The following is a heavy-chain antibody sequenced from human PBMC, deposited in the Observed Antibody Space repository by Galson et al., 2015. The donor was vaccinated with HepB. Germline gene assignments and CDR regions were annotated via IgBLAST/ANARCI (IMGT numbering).Heavy chain of an antibody. Sequence: ETLSLTCNVSGGSISSYYWSWIRQPAGKGLEWIGRIYSSGSTNYNPSLKSRVTMSVDTSKNQFSLKLSSVTAADTAVYFCARVEYYYDSSGYSLKNYYGLDVWGQGTTVTVSS. V-gene: IGHV4-4*07. CDR3: ARVEYYYDSSGYSLKNYYGLDV. CDR1: GGSISSYY. CDR2: IYSSGST. D-gene: IGHD3-22*01. J-gene: IGHJ6*02.